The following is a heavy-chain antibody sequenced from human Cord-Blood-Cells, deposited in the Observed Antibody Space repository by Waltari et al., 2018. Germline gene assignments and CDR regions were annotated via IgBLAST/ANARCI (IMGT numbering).Heavy chain of an antibody. CDR1: GYTHTALP. Sequence: QVQLVQPGAEGKMPGASGKVSCKVSGYTHTALPMHWVRQAPGKGLEWMGGFDPEDGETIYAQKFEGRVTMTEDTSTDTAYMELSSLRSEDTAVYYCATDAAPRMGPILFDCWGQGTLVTVSS. V-gene: IGHV1-24*01. D-gene: IGHD3-16*01. CDR2: FDPEDGET. J-gene: IGHJ4*02. CDR3: ATDAAPRMGPILFDC.